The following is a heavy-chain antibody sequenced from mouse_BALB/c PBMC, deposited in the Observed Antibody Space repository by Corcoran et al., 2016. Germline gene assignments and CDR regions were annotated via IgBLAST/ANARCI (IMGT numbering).Heavy chain of an antibody. Sequence: QIQLVQSGPELKKPGETVKISCKASGYTFTNYGMNWVKQAPGKGLKWMGWINTYTGEPTYADDFKGRFAFYLETSASTAYLQINNLKNEDTATYFCARFYYDYRDFDYWGQGTTLTVSS. CDR1: GYTFTNYG. J-gene: IGHJ2*01. D-gene: IGHD2-4*01. CDR2: INTYTGEP. V-gene: IGHV9-3-1*01. CDR3: ARFYYDYRDFDY.